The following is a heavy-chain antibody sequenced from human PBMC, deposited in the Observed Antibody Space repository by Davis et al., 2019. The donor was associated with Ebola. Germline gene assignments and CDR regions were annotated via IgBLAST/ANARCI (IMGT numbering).Heavy chain of an antibody. CDR1: GFIFSSYS. D-gene: IGHD3-3*01. J-gene: IGHJ4*02. CDR2: ISSSSTI. V-gene: IGHV3-48*02. Sequence: GESLKISCAASGFIFSSYSMSWVRQAPGKGLEWVSYISSSSTIYYADSVKGRFTISRDNAQKSLYLQMNSLRDEDTAVYYCACTIFGTIGNFDYWGQGTLVTVSS. CDR3: ACTIFGTIGNFDY.